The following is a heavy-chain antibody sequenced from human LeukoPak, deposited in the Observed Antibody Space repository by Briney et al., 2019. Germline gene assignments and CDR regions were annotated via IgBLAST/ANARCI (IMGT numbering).Heavy chain of an antibody. V-gene: IGHV3-30*02. J-gene: IGHJ6*03. D-gene: IGHD6-6*01. CDR2: IRYDGSNK. CDR3: AKDLAEYSSSSQRNYYYYMDV. CDR1: GFTFSSYG. Sequence: GGSLRLSCAASGFTFSSYGMHWVRQAPGKGLEWVAFIRYDGSNKYYADSVKGRFTISRDNSKNTLYLQMNSLRAEDTAVYYCAKDLAEYSSSSQRNYYYYMDVWGKGTTVTVSS.